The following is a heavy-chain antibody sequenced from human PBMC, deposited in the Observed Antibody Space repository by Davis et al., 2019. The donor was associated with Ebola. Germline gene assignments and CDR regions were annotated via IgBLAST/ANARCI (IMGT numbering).Heavy chain of an antibody. V-gene: IGHV4-34*01. CDR2: INHSGST. J-gene: IGHJ4*02. CDR3: AREEGYCSGGSCYSGYFDY. D-gene: IGHD2-15*01. Sequence: SETLSLTCAVYGGSFSGYYWSWLRQPPGKGLEWIGEINHSGSTNYNPSLKSRVTISVDTSKNQFSLKLSSVTAADTAVYYCAREEGYCSGGSCYSGYFDYWGQGTLVTVSS. CDR1: GGSFSGYY.